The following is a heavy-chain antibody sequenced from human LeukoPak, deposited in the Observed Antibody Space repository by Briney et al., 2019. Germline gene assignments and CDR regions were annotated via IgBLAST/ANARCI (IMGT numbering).Heavy chain of an antibody. CDR2: INHSGST. D-gene: IGHD6-13*01. J-gene: IGHJ4*02. CDR1: GGSFSGYY. V-gene: IGHV4-34*01. Sequence: DPSETLSLTCAVYGGSFSGYYWSWIRQPPGKGLEWIGEINHSGSTNYNPSLKSRVTISVDTSKNQFSLKLSSVTAADTAVYYCASTDSSSWGYFDYWGQGTLVTVSS. CDR3: ASTDSSSWGYFDY.